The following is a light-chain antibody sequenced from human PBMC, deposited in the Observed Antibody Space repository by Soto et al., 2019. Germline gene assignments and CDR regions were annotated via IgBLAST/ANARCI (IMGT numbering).Light chain of an antibody. J-gene: IGLJ3*02. Sequence: QPVLTQPRSVSGSPGQSVTISCTGTSSDVGGYNYVSWYRQYPGKAPKLMIYDVTQRPSGVPDRFSGSKSGNTASLTISGLQAEDEADYYCCSYAGSYTRVFGGGTKVTVL. CDR2: DVT. V-gene: IGLV2-11*01. CDR3: CSYAGSYTRV. CDR1: SSDVGGYNY.